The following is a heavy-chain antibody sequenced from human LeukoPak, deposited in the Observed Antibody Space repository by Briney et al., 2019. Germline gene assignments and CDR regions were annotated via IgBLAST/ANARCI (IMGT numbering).Heavy chain of an antibody. D-gene: IGHD6-13*01. CDR1: GFTFSSYS. CDR2: VSGGSSYI. J-gene: IGHJ4*02. CDR3: ARASDSTAALFD. Sequence: PGGSLRLSCAASGFTFSSYSMNWVRQAPGKGLEWASSVSGGSSYIFYADSVKGRFTISRDNAKNSLYLHMNSLRAEDTAVYYCARASDSTAALFDWGQGTVVTVSS. V-gene: IGHV3-21*01.